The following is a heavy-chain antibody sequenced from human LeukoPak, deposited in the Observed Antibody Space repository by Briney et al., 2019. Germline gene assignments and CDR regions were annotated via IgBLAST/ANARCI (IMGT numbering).Heavy chain of an antibody. CDR2: INPADSVT. CDR3: ARLSAAAGYNWFDP. V-gene: IGHV5-51*01. J-gene: IGHJ5*02. Sequence: GESLKISCEASGYSFSSHGIVWVRQMPGKGLEWMGIINPADSVTIYSPSFQGQVTISADKSITTAYLQWSSLKASDTAMYYCARLSAAAGYNWFDPWGQGTLVTVSS. D-gene: IGHD6-13*01. CDR1: GYSFSSHG.